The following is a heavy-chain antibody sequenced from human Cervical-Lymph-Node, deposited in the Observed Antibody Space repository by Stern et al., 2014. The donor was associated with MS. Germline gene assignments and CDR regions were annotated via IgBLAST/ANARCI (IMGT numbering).Heavy chain of an antibody. CDR3: ARHGPPRRRDDSNHPNFDY. V-gene: IGHV4-59*08. CDR2: LYYSGNT. CDR1: GGSISSNY. Sequence: VQLVESGPGLVKPSETLSLTCTVSGGSISSNYWSWIRQPPGKGLEWIGYLYYSGNTNYNPSLKRRVTTSGDTSKTQFPLSLGSVPAADTAVYYCARHGPPRRRDDSNHPNFDYWGPGTLVAVSS. D-gene: IGHD5-24*01. J-gene: IGHJ4*02.